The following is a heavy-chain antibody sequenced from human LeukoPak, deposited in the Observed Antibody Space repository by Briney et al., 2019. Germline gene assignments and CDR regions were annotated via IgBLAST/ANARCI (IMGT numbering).Heavy chain of an antibody. CDR1: GYTLTDYY. Sequence: ASVKVSCKASGYTLTDYYIHWVRQAPGQGLEWLGWISPNSGDTTYAQKFQGRVTMTRDTSTSSAYMDLSRLKSDDTAVYFCAREEQYNNFFDYWGQGTLVTVSS. CDR2: ISPNSGDT. J-gene: IGHJ4*02. CDR3: AREEQYNNFFDY. D-gene: IGHD1/OR15-1a*01. V-gene: IGHV1-2*02.